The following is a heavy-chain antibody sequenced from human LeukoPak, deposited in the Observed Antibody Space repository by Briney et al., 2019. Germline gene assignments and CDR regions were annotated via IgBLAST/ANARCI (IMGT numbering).Heavy chain of an antibody. J-gene: IGHJ6*03. Sequence: ASVKVSCKASGYTFTGYYMHWVRQAPGQGLESMGWINPNSGGTNYAQKFQGRVTMTRDTSISTAYMELSRLRSDDTDVYYCARDQHIVVVPAAIGYYYYYIDVWGKGTTVTLSS. D-gene: IGHD2-2*02. V-gene: IGHV1-2*02. CDR2: INPNSGGT. CDR1: GYTFTGYY. CDR3: ARDQHIVVVPAAIGYYYYYIDV.